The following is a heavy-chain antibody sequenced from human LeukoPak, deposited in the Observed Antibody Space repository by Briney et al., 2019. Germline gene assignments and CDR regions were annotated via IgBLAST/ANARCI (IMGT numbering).Heavy chain of an antibody. Sequence: SETLSLTCTVSGGSISAHHWSWIRQPPGKGLEWIGCIYYSGSTNYNPSLKSRVTMSLDTSKNHFSLKLSSVTAADTAVYYCARDRTTPRGGDFYYYGMDVWGQGTTVTVSS. CDR1: GGSISAHH. D-gene: IGHD3-10*01. CDR3: ARDRTTPRGGDFYYYGMDV. V-gene: IGHV4-59*11. CDR2: IYYSGST. J-gene: IGHJ6*02.